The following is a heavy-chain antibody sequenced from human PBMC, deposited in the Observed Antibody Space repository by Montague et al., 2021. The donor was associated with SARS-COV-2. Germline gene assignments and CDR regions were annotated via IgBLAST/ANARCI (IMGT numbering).Heavy chain of an antibody. Sequence: CAISGDTVWSNTAAWNWIRQSPSGGLEWLGRTNYRSKWTSDYATAVEGRISIDPDTSKNQFFLHLRSVTPEDTGVYYCVRDTGSAQAGFDAWGQGTLVTVSS. CDR3: VRDTGSAQAGFDA. V-gene: IGHV6-1*01. D-gene: IGHD4-17*01. CDR1: GDTVWSNTAA. CDR2: TNYRSKWTS. J-gene: IGHJ4*02.